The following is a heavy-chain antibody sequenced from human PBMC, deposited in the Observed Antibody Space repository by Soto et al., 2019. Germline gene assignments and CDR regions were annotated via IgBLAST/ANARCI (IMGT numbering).Heavy chain of an antibody. V-gene: IGHV3-11*06. CDR3: ARRDGYYYFEF. CDR1: GGSVGSGSYY. D-gene: IGHD1-26*01. J-gene: IGHJ4*02. CDR2: ISSTSSFT. Sequence: QVQLQESGPGLVKPSETLSLTCTVSGGSVGSGSYYWSWIRQPLGKGLEWVSYISSTSSFTVYAESVKGRFIISRDNAKNSLFLQMNSLRAEETALYYCARRDGYYYFEFWGQGTLVSVSS.